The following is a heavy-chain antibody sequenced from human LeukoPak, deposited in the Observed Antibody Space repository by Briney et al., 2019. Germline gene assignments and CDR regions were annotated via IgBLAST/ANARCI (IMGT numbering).Heavy chain of an antibody. V-gene: IGHV3-30*18. CDR2: ISYDGRNI. CDR3: AKGPLRGTAAAIDY. J-gene: IGHJ4*02. D-gene: IGHD2-2*01. CDR1: GFTFNNYG. Sequence: PGGSLRLSCAASGFTFNNYGMHWVHQAPGKGLEWVAVISYDGRNIHYPDSVKGRFTISRDISTDTLWLQMDSLRTEDTAVYYCAKGPLRGTAAAIDYWGQGTLVTVSS.